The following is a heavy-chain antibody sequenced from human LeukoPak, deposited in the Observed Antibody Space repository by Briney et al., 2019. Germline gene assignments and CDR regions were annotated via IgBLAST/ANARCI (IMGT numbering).Heavy chain of an antibody. V-gene: IGHV4-59*08. J-gene: IGHJ6*02. CDR1: GGSISSYY. Sequence: SDTLSLTCTVSGGSISSYYWSWIRQPPGKALEGIGYIYYSGSTNHNPSLKRRVNISVDTSQNQFSLKLSSVTAADTAVYYCARGSPAPYYYYGMDVWGQGTTVTVSS. CDR2: IYYSGST. CDR3: ARGSPAPYYYYGMDV.